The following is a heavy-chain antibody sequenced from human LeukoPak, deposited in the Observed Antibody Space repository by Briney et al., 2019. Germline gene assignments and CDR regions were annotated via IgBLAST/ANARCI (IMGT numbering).Heavy chain of an antibody. Sequence: GGSLRLSCAASEFTVSSHYMSWVRQAPGKWLEWDSVIYSGGSTYYADSVKGRFTISRDKSKNTLYLQMNSLRAEDTAVYYCARDLDRRRDLPFAYWGQGALVTVSS. CDR2: IYSGGST. D-gene: IGHD5-24*01. CDR1: EFTVSSHY. V-gene: IGHV3-66*02. J-gene: IGHJ4*02. CDR3: ARDLDRRRDLPFAY.